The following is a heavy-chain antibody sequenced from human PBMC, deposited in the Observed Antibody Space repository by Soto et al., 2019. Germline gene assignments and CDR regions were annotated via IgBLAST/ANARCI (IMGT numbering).Heavy chain of an antibody. CDR2: IYPGDSDI. J-gene: IGHJ6*02. Sequence: GESLKISCKAPGYIFTNSWIGWVRQMPGKGLEWMGIIYPGDSDIRYSPSFQGQVTISADKSVSTAYLQWSSLKASDTAMYFCESPSVPQFYYYGMDVWGQGTTVTVSS. CDR1: GYIFTNSW. V-gene: IGHV5-51*01. CDR3: ESPSVPQFYYYGMDV. D-gene: IGHD6-19*01.